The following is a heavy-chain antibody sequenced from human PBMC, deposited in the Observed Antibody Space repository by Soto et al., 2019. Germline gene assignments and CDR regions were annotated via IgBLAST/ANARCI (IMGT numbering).Heavy chain of an antibody. J-gene: IGHJ6*02. D-gene: IGHD2-21*02. CDR3: ARSRDRIYYYYGMDV. Sequence: GASVKVSCKASGGTFSSYAINWVRQATGQGLEWMGWMNPNSGNTGYAQKFQGRVTMTRNTSISTAYMELSSLRSEDTAVYYCARSRDRIYYYYGMDVWGQGTTVTVSS. CDR2: MNPNSGNT. V-gene: IGHV1-8*02. CDR1: GGTFSSYA.